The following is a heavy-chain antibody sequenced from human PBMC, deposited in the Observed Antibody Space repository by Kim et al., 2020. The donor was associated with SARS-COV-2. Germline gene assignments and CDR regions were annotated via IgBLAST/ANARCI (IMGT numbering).Heavy chain of an antibody. D-gene: IGHD2-2*01. CDR2: IYTSGST. Sequence: SETLSLTCTVSGGSISSYYWSWIRQPAGKGLEWIGRIYTSGSTNYNPSLKSRVTMSVDTSKNQFSLKLSSVTAADTAVYYCARGVVVPAAIPNRYYMDVWGKGTTVTVSS. J-gene: IGHJ6*03. CDR3: ARGVVVPAAIPNRYYMDV. V-gene: IGHV4-4*07. CDR1: GGSISSYY.